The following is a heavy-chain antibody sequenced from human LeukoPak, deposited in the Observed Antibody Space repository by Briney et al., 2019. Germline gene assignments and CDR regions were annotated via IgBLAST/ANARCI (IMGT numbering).Heavy chain of an antibody. CDR2: INHSGST. Sequence: ASETLSLTCAVYGGSFSGYYWSWIRQPPGKGLEWIGEINHSGSTNYNPSLKSRVTISIDTSKNQFSLKLSSVTAADTAVYSCAYGRYFDYDYWGQGTLPTAPS. CDR1: GGSFSGYY. D-gene: IGHD3-9*01. CDR3: AYGRYFDYDY. J-gene: IGHJ4*02. V-gene: IGHV4-34*01.